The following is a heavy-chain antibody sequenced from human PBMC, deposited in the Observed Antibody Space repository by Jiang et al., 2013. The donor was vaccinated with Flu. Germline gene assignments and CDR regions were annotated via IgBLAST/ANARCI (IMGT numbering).Heavy chain of an antibody. D-gene: IGHD3-22*01. CDR1: GYNFTTYE. Sequence: KASGYNFTTYEVIWVRQAPGQGLEWMGIIYPSGTSTIYAQKFQGRVTMTRDTSTSTVYMELSSLRAEDTAVYYCAKLMDYFDSGGAFDIWGQGTMVTVSS. CDR2: IYPSGTST. V-gene: IGHV1-46*01. CDR3: AKLMDYFDSGGAFDI. J-gene: IGHJ3*02.